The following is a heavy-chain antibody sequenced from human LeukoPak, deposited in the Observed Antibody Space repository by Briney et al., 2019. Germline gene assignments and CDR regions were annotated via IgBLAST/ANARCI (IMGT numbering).Heavy chain of an antibody. V-gene: IGHV4-39*01. J-gene: IGHJ4*02. Sequence: SETLSLTCTVSGGSVSSSSYYWGWIRQPPGKGLEWIGSIHHSGDTAYNPSLKSRVTISVDTSKSQFSLKLSSVTAADTAVYYCARSYASSGLDHWGQGTLVTVSS. D-gene: IGHD3-16*01. CDR2: IHHSGDT. CDR1: GGSVSSSSYY. CDR3: ARSYASSGLDH.